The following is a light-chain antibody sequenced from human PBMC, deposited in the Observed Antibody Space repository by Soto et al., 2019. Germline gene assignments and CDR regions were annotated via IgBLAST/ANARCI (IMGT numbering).Light chain of an antibody. CDR2: AAS. CDR3: QQFHSYPLT. Sequence: DIQLTQSPSFLSASVGDRVTITCRASQGISTYLAWHQQRPGKAPKLLIHAASTLQSGVPSRFSGSGSGTEFTLTISSLQPEDFATYYCQQFHSYPLTFGGGTKVEIK. CDR1: QGISTY. J-gene: IGKJ4*01. V-gene: IGKV1-9*01.